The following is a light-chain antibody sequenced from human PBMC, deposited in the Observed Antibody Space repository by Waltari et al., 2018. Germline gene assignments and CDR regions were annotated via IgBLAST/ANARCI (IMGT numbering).Light chain of an antibody. CDR1: TSNIGNNY. CDR3: AAWDDSLSGWV. V-gene: IGLV1-47*01. J-gene: IGLJ3*02. CDR2: RNN. Sequence: QSVLTQPPSVSAAPGQKVTISCSASTSNIGNNYVSWYQQLPGTAPKLLIDRNNHRPSGVPDRFSGSKSGTSASLAISGLRSGDEADYYCAAWDDSLSGWVFGGGTKLTVL.